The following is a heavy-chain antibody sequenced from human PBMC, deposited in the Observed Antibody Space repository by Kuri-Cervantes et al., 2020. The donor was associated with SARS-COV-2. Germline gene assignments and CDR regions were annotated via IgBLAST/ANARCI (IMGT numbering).Heavy chain of an antibody. CDR3: ARLQRVVVPAASFDY. D-gene: IGHD2-2*01. CDR2: IYHSGST. Sequence: SETLSLTCSVSGYSISGSYYWGWIRQPPGKGQEWIGSIYHSGSTYYNPSLKSRVTISVDTSKNQFSLKLSSVTAADTAVYYCARLQRVVVPAASFDYWGQGTLVTVSS. CDR1: GYSISGSYY. V-gene: IGHV4-38-2*02. J-gene: IGHJ4*02.